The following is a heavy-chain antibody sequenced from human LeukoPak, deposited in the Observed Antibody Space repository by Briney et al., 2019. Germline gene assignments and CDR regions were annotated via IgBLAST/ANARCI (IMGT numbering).Heavy chain of an antibody. V-gene: IGHV3-48*04. CDR1: GFRFGGYS. Sequence: GGSLRLSCTASGFRFGGYSIHWVRQAPGKGLEWLSYISVSGTIHADSVMGRVTVSRDNAKNSLYLQMNSLRAEDTAVYYCAREVGEMATLDFFDYWGQGTLVTVSS. D-gene: IGHD5-24*01. J-gene: IGHJ4*02. CDR2: ISVSGT. CDR3: AREVGEMATLDFFDY.